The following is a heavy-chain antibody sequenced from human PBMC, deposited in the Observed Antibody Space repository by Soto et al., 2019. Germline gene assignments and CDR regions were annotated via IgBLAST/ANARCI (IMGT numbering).Heavy chain of an antibody. CDR3: ARDWKIEKFGVISMSKGLDV. CDR1: GFIFSAYY. Sequence: QVQLVESGGGLVKPGGSLRLSCAASGFIFSAYYMTWIRQAPGKGLEWLSCSSNRDRSTYYADSVKDRFVVSKDNAKKLVYLQMNSLRAEDTAVYFCARDWKIEKFGVISMSKGLDVWGQGTTVTVSS. D-gene: IGHD3-3*01. CDR2: SSNRDRST. V-gene: IGHV3-11*01. J-gene: IGHJ6*02.